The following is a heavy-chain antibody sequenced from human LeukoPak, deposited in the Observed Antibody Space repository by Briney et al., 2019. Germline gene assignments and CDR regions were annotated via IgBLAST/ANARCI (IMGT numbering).Heavy chain of an antibody. V-gene: IGHV3-23*01. CDR2: ISRSGRST. D-gene: IGHD3-22*01. CDR1: GFTFSSYA. CDR3: AKESYYDSSGYFPVGFAFDI. Sequence: PGGSLRLSCAASGFTFSSYAMNWVRQAPGKGLEWVSTISRSGRSTYYADSVKGRFTISRDNSKNTLYLQMNSLRAEDTAVYYCAKESYYDSSGYFPVGFAFDIWGQGTMVTASS. J-gene: IGHJ3*02.